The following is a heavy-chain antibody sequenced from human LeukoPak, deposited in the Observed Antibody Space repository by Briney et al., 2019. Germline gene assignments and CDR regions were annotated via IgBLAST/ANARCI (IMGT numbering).Heavy chain of an antibody. D-gene: IGHD2-21*01. J-gene: IGHJ4*02. Sequence: PGGALRLSCAASGFTFTNYAMSWLRQTPGKGLEWVAATSSSYAGTYHADSVRGRFTISRDNSKNTLYLQMNSLRAEDAAVYFCAKAPVTSCRGAYCYPFDSWGQGTLVTVSS. CDR2: TSSSYAGT. CDR3: AKAPVTSCRGAYCYPFDS. V-gene: IGHV3-23*01. CDR1: GFTFTNYA.